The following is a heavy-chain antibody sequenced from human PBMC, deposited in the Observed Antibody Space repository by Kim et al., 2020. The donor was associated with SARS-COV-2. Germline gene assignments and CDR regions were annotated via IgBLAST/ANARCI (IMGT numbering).Heavy chain of an antibody. V-gene: IGHV1-2*06. J-gene: IGHJ4*02. CDR3: ARVAPLTIFGVVTPDY. CDR2: INPNSGGT. Sequence: ASVKVSCKASGYTFTGYYMHWVRQAPGQGLEWMGRINPNSGGTNYAQKFQGRVTMTRDTSISTAYMELSRLRSDDTAVYYCARVAPLTIFGVVTPDYWGQGTLVTVSS. D-gene: IGHD3-3*01. CDR1: GYTFTGYY.